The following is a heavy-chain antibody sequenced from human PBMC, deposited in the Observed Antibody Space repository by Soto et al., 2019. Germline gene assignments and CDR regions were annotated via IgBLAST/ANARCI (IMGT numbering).Heavy chain of an antibody. CDR1: GFTFSSYA. V-gene: IGHV3-30-3*01. CDR3: ARALYYYGSGSPEPYYYYYGMDV. Sequence: GGSLRLSCAASGFTFSSYAMHWVRQAPGKGLEWVAVISYDGSNKYYADSVKGRFTISRDNSKNTLYLQMNSLRAEDTAVYYCARALYYYGSGSPEPYYYYYGMDVWGQGTTVTVSS. D-gene: IGHD3-10*01. CDR2: ISYDGSNK. J-gene: IGHJ6*02.